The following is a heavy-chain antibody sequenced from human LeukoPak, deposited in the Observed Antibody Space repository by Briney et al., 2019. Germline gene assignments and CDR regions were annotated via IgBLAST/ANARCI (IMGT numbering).Heavy chain of an antibody. CDR1: GYSFTSYW. CDR3: ARQTAMGRSGDY. D-gene: IGHD5-18*01. J-gene: IGHJ4*02. Sequence: GESLKISCKASGYSFTSYWIGWVRQMPGKGLEWMGIIDPSDSEARYTPSFQGQVTISVDKSLTTADLQWNSLKASDTAMYYCARQTAMGRSGDYWGQGTLVTVSS. V-gene: IGHV5-51*01. CDR2: IDPSDSEA.